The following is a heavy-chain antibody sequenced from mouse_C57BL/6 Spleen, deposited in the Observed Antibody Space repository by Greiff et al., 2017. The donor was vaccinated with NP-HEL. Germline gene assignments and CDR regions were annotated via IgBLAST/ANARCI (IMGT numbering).Heavy chain of an antibody. Sequence: VQLQQSGAELVKPGASVKISCKASGYAFSSYWMNWVKQRPGKGLEWIGQIYPGDGDTNYNGKFKGKATLTADKSSSTAYMQLSSLTSEDSAVYFWARNYDYESWFAYWGQGTLVTVSA. V-gene: IGHV1-80*01. CDR2: IYPGDGDT. CDR1: GYAFSSYW. J-gene: IGHJ3*01. CDR3: ARNYDYESWFAY. D-gene: IGHD2-4*01.